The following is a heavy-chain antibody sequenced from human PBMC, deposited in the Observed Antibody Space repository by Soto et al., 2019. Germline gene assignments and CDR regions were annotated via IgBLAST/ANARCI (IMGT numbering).Heavy chain of an antibody. CDR1: CGSINSGGYA. Sequence: LPLTCAVSCGSINSGGYAGKWIRQLPGKGLEWIGNIYYIGSTSYNPSLKSRVTISIDTSKNQFSLKLRSVVAADTAMYLCVTTGTTRPWFDPWGQGKLVTVSS. CDR3: VTTGTTRPWFDP. V-gene: IGHV4-31*11. CDR2: IYYIGST. J-gene: IGHJ5*02. D-gene: IGHD1-1*01.